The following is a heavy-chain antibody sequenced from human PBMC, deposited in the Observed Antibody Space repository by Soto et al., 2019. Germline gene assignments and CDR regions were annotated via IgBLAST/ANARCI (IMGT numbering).Heavy chain of an antibody. CDR3: ARGGITMSNWYFDL. V-gene: IGHV1-69*06. CDR1: GGTFSSYA. J-gene: IGHJ2*01. D-gene: IGHD3-22*01. CDR2: IIPIFGTA. Sequence: QVQLVQSGAEVKKPGSSVKVSCKASGGTFSSYAISWVRQAPGQGLEWMGGIIPIFGTANYAQKFQGRVTITAHKSTSTAYMGLSSLRSEDTAVYYCARGGITMSNWYFDLWGRGTLVTVSS.